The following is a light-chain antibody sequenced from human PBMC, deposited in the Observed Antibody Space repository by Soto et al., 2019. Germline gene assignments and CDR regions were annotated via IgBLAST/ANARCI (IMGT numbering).Light chain of an antibody. J-gene: IGKJ1*01. CDR1: HDLSNY. CDR2: AAS. V-gene: IGKV1-27*01. Sequence: DIQMTQSPSSLSASVGDRVTITCRASHDLSNYLAWYQQKPGKVPKLLIYAASTLHSGVPSRFSGSGSGTDFTLTISGLQPEDVANYYCQNYNGAPWTFGQGTKVEIE. CDR3: QNYNGAPWT.